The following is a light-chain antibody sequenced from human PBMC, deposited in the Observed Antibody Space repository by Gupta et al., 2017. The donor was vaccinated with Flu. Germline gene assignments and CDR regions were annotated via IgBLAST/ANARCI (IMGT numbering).Light chain of an antibody. CDR1: SDIGGYNC. V-gene: IGLV2-14*01. Sequence: SDIGGYNCVSWYQQKSGEAPNLLLYEVTKRPSGVSDRFSGSKSDNTASLTISGLQAEDEATYHCSSYTFSATRWVFGGGTTVTVL. CDR3: SSYTFSATRWV. J-gene: IGLJ3*02. CDR2: EVT.